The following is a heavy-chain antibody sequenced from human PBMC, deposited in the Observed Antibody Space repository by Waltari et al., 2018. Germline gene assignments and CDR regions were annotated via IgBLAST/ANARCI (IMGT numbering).Heavy chain of an antibody. CDR1: GYTFTSYA. Sequence: QVQLVQSGAEVKKPGASVKVSCKASGYTFTSYAMHWVRQAPGQRLEWMGWINAGNGNTKYSQEFQGRVTITRDTSASTADMELSSLRSEDMAVYYCAREGWGVLQLDYWGQGTLVTVSS. V-gene: IGHV1-3*03. D-gene: IGHD1-26*01. CDR2: INAGNGNT. J-gene: IGHJ4*02. CDR3: AREGWGVLQLDY.